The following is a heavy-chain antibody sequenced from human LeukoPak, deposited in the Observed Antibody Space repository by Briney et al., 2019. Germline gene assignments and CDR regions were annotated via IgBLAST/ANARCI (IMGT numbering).Heavy chain of an antibody. Sequence: PSETLSLTCTVSGGSISSHYWSWIRQPPGKGLEWIGYIFYSGSTNYNPSLKSRVTISVDTSKNQFSLKLNSVTAADTAVYYCARVRTMIVVGAFDIWGQGTMVTVSP. CDR3: ARVRTMIVVGAFDI. J-gene: IGHJ3*02. V-gene: IGHV4-59*11. D-gene: IGHD3-22*01. CDR1: GGSISSHY. CDR2: IFYSGST.